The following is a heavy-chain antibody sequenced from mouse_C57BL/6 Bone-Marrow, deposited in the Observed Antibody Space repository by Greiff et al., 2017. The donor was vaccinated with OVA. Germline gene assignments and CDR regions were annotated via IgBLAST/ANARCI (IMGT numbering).Heavy chain of an antibody. CDR2: IDPENGDT. J-gene: IGHJ3*01. CDR3: TTFDYGAY. V-gene: IGHV14-4*01. Sequence: VQLQQSGAELVRPGASVKLSCTASGFNIKDDYMHWVKQRPEQGLEWIGRIDPENGDTEYASKFQGKATITADTSSNTAYLQLSSLTSEDTAVYYCTTFDYGAYWGQGTLVTVSA. CDR1: GFNIKDDY. D-gene: IGHD2-4*01.